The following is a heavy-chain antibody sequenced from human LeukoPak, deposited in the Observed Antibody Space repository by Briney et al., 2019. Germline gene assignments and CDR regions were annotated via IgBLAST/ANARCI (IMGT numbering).Heavy chain of an antibody. Sequence: GGSLRLSCAASGFTFSNAWMTWVRQAPGKGLEWVGRIRSKTDGGTTDYAVSVQGRFTISRDDSKNTLYLQMSSLKTEDTAVYYCASTIFGVVSQDYWGQGTLVTVSS. V-gene: IGHV3-15*01. CDR2: IRSKTDGGTT. CDR1: GFTFSNAW. D-gene: IGHD3-3*01. CDR3: ASTIFGVVSQDY. J-gene: IGHJ4*02.